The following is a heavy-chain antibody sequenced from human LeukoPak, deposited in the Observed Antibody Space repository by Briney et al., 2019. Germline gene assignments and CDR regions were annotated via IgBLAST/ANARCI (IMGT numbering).Heavy chain of an antibody. Sequence: GGSLRLSCAASGFTFSDYYMSWVRQAPGKGLGWVSYISSRGGSIYYADPVRGRFTISRDNAKNPLYLQMNSLRAEDTAVYYCARAAHTIFGRLQTHFDYWGQGTLVTVSS. CDR3: ARAAHTIFGRLQTHFDY. J-gene: IGHJ4*02. CDR1: GFTFSDYY. CDR2: ISSRGGSI. V-gene: IGHV3-11*01. D-gene: IGHD3-3*01.